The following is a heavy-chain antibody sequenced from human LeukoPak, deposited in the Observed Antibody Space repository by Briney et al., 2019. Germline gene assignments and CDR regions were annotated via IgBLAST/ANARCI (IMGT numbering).Heavy chain of an antibody. CDR1: GFTFSSYW. D-gene: IGHD6-25*01. CDR2: INTDGSST. CDR3: ARERAATGFDY. J-gene: IGHJ4*02. V-gene: IGHV3-74*01. Sequence: GGSLRLSCAASGFTFSSYWMHWVRQAPGKGLVWVSRINTDGSSTSYADSVKGRFTISRDNAKNTLYLQMNRLRAEDTAVYYCARERAATGFDYWGQGTLVTVSS.